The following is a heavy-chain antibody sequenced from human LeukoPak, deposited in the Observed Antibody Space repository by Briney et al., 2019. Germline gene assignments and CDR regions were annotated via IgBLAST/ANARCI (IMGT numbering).Heavy chain of an antibody. CDR2: ISGSGGGT. CDR1: GFTFSSYA. CDR3: AKCITMIRGVIDY. Sequence: GGSLRLSCAASGFTFSSYAMSWVRQAPGKGLEWVSAISGSGGGTYYADSVKGRFTVSRDNSKNTLYLQMNSLRAEDTAVYYCAKCITMIRGVIDYWGQGTLVTVSS. J-gene: IGHJ4*02. D-gene: IGHD3-10*01. V-gene: IGHV3-23*01.